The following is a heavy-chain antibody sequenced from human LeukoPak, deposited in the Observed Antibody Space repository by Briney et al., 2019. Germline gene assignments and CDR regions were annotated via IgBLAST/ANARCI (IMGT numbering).Heavy chain of an antibody. Sequence: SQTLSLTCTVSGGSISSGSYYWSWIRQPAGKGLEWIGRIYTSGSTNYNPSLKSRVTISVDTSKNQFSLKLSSVTAADTAVYYCARKGSTYYYDSSGSRAWDWFDPWGQGTLVTVSS. V-gene: IGHV4-61*02. D-gene: IGHD3-22*01. CDR3: ARKGSTYYYDSSGSRAWDWFDP. CDR1: GGSISSGSYY. J-gene: IGHJ5*02. CDR2: IYTSGST.